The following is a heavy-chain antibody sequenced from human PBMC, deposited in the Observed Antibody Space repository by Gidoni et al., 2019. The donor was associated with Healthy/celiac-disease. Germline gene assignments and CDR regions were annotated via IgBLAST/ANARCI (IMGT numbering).Heavy chain of an antibody. CDR1: GYRVTNYW. V-gene: IGHV5-51*01. CDR2: IYPGDADT. Sequence: EVHLVQSGAEVKKPGEPLQISCKGSGYRVTNYWIGWVRQIPGKGLEWMGIIYPGDADTRNSPSFQGQVTISADKSINTAYLQWSSLKASDTAMYYCARQYSGSYWYFDLWGRGTLVTVSS. D-gene: IGHD1-26*01. J-gene: IGHJ2*01. CDR3: ARQYSGSYWYFDL.